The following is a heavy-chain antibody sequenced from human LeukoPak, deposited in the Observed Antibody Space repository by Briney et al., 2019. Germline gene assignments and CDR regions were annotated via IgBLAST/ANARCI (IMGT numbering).Heavy chain of an antibody. Sequence: SQTLSLTCTVSGGSISSGDYYWSWIRQPPGKGLEWIGYIYYSGSTYYNPSLKSRVTISVDTSKNQFSLKLSSVTAADTAVYYCASVYSHFGVVGAFDIWGQGTMVTVSS. V-gene: IGHV4-30-4*08. CDR1: GGSISSGDYY. CDR2: IYYSGST. D-gene: IGHD3-3*01. J-gene: IGHJ3*02. CDR3: ASVYSHFGVVGAFDI.